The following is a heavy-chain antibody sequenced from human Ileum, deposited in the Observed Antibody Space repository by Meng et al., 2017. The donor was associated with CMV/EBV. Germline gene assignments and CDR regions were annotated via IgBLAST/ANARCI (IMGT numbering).Heavy chain of an antibody. D-gene: IGHD3-22*01. V-gene: IGHV3-21*01. CDR2: ISSSSSYI. CDR1: GFTFSTYA. J-gene: IGHJ6*02. Sequence: GGSLRLSCTASGFTFSTYAMTWVRQAPGKGLEWVSSISSSSSYIYYADSVKGRFTISRDNAKNSLYLQMNSLRAEDTAVYYCAREGESWSIVVVRDYYYYGMDVWGQGTTVTVSS. CDR3: AREGESWSIVVVRDYYYYGMDV.